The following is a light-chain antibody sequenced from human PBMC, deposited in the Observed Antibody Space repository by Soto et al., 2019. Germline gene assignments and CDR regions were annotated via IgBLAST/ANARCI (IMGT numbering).Light chain of an antibody. J-gene: IGLJ1*01. CDR1: SSNFGAGYE. V-gene: IGLV1-40*01. CDR2: NNL. Sequence: QSVLTQQPSVSGAPGQRVTISCTGRSSNFGAGYEVHWYKQVPGAAPTLVIFNNLNRPSGVPERFSGSKSGTSASLVISGLQAEDEADYYCQSFDSSLRVYVFGSGTKVTVL. CDR3: QSFDSSLRVYV.